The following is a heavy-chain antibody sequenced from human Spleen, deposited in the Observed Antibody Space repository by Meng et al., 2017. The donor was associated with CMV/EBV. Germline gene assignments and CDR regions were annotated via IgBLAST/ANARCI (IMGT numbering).Heavy chain of an antibody. Sequence: ASVKVSCKASGYTFTSYDINWVRQATGQGLEWMGWMNPNSGNTGYAQKFQGRVTMTRNTSISTAYMELSSLRSEDTAMYYCARSIVGPRIYFDFWGQGTLVTVSS. CDR3: ARSIVGPRIYFDF. CDR2: MNPNSGNT. CDR1: GYTFTSYD. D-gene: IGHD1-26*01. J-gene: IGHJ4*02. V-gene: IGHV1-8*01.